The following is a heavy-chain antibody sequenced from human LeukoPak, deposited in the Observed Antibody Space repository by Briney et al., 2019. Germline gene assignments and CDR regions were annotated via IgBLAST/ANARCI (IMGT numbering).Heavy chain of an antibody. D-gene: IGHD6-19*01. CDR2: IYSGGST. V-gene: IGHV3-66*01. J-gene: IGHJ4*02. Sequence: GGSLRLSCAASGFTFSDYAMSWARQTPGKGLEWVSVIYSGGSTYYADSVKGRFTISRDNSKNTLYLQMNSLRAEDTAVYYCARDPNGSSGWYFWGQGTLVTVSS. CDR3: ARDPNGSSGWYF. CDR1: GFTFSDYA.